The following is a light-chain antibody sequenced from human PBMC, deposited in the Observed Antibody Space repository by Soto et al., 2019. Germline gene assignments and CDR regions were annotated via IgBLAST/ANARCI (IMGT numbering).Light chain of an antibody. CDR3: SSNAGPNIVL. J-gene: IGLJ3*02. V-gene: IGLV2-8*01. CDR2: EVS. Sequence: QSALTQPPSASGSPGQSVTISCTGTSSDVGGYNFVSWYQQHAGKAPKLLIHEVSKRPSGVPDRFSASKSGNTASLTVSGLQADDEADYYCSSNAGPNIVLFGGGTKLTVL. CDR1: SSDVGGYNF.